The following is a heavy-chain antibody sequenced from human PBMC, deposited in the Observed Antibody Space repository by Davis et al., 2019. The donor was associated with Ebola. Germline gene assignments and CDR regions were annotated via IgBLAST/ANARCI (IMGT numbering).Heavy chain of an antibody. V-gene: IGHV4-39*01. Sequence: SETLSLTCTVSGGSVSSGSYYWSWIRQPPGKGLEWIGEINHSGSTNYNPSLKSRVTISVDTSKNQFSLKLSSVTAADTAVYYCSTSSSLWYFDLWGRGTLVTVSS. D-gene: IGHD6-13*01. CDR3: STSSSLWYFDL. J-gene: IGHJ2*01. CDR1: GGSVSSGSYY. CDR2: INHSGST.